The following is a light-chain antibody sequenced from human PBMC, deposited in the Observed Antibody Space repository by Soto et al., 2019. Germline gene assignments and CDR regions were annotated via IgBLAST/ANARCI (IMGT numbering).Light chain of an antibody. CDR1: QTISSW. CDR2: KAS. CDR3: QQYNSYSYT. J-gene: IGKJ2*01. V-gene: IGKV1-5*03. Sequence: IQMTQSPSTLSASVGDRVTITCRASQTISSWLAWYQKRPGKAPKLLIYKASSLQSGVPSMFSGSGSETEFTLTISSVQPDDFATYYCQQYNSYSYTFGQGTKLEMK.